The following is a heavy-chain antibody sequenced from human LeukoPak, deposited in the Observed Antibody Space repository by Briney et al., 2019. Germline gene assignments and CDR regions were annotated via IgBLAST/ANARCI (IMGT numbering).Heavy chain of an antibody. Sequence: SVTLSLTCTVSGGSISSSSYYWGWIRQPPGKGLEWIGSIYYSGSTYYNPSLKSRVTISVDTSKNQFSLKLSSVTAADTAVYYCASSRAIIAVAGRYWGQGTLVTVSS. J-gene: IGHJ4*02. CDR3: ASSRAIIAVAGRY. CDR2: IYYSGST. D-gene: IGHD6-19*01. V-gene: IGHV4-39*01. CDR1: GGSISSSSYY.